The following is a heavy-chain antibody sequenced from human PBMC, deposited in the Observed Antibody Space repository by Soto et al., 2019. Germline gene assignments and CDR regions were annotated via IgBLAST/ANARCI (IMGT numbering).Heavy chain of an antibody. CDR1: GYTFSNNG. CDR3: SRFIMVGGWFDPNYYHGMDV. D-gene: IGHD6-19*01. V-gene: IGHV1-18*01. J-gene: IGHJ6*02. Sequence: GASVKISCKTSGYTFSNNGINWESQAPEQGLERMGWISGYNGNTNYAQTVQGRVTMTTDTSTGTVYMELRSLKSDDTAIYYCSRFIMVGGWFDPNYYHGMDVWGQGTTVTVSS. CDR2: ISGYNGNT.